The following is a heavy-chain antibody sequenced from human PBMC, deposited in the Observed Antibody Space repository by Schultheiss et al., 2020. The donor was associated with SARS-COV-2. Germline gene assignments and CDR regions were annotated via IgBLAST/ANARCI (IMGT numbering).Heavy chain of an antibody. J-gene: IGHJ4*02. CDR1: GGSISSSNYY. V-gene: IGHV4-39*07. D-gene: IGHD6-6*01. Sequence: SETLSLTCTVSGGSISSSNYYWGWIRQPPGKGLEWIGSIYYSGSTYYNPSLKSRVTISVDTSKNQFSLKLSSVTAADTAVYYCARGDSTSFDRGWDWGQGTLVTVSS. CDR2: IYYSGST. CDR3: ARGDSTSFDRGWD.